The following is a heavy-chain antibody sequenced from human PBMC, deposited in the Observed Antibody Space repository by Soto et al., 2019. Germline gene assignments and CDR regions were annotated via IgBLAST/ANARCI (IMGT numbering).Heavy chain of an antibody. D-gene: IGHD2-21*02. CDR2: IIPILGIA. J-gene: IGHJ6*02. CDR3: ARGRCGGDCFLYYSGMDG. CDR1: GGTFSSYT. Sequence: QVQLVQSGAEVKKPGSSVKVSCKASGGTFSSYTISWVRQAPGQGLEWMGRIIPILGIANYAQKFQGRVTITADKYTSTAYMELSSLRSEDTAVYYCARGRCGGDCFLYYSGMDGWGQGTTVTVSS. V-gene: IGHV1-69*02.